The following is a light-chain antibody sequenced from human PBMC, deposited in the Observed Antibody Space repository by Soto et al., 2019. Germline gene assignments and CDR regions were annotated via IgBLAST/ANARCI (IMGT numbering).Light chain of an antibody. CDR3: GAWDDGLSADV. V-gene: IGLV1-51*01. CDR2: DDN. CDR1: GSNVGNHY. Sequence: QSVLTQPPSVSAAPGQTVTISCAGSGSNVGNHYVSWYQQLPGTAPKLLIYDDNKRPSGIPDRFSGSKSATSATLGITGLQTGAEADYYCGAWDDGLSADVFGPGTKVTVL. J-gene: IGLJ1*01.